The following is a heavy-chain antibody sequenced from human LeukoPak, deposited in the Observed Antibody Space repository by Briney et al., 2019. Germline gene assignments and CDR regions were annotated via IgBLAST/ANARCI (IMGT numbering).Heavy chain of an antibody. CDR2: IIPIFGTA. D-gene: IGHD6-19*01. J-gene: IGHJ4*02. Sequence: SVNVSCKASGGTFSSYAISWVRQAPGQGLEWMGGIIPIFGTANYAQKFQGRVTITADESTSTAYMELSSLRSEDTAVYYCARVAAEAGILDYWGQGTLVTVSS. CDR1: GGTFSSYA. V-gene: IGHV1-69*13. CDR3: ARVAAEAGILDY.